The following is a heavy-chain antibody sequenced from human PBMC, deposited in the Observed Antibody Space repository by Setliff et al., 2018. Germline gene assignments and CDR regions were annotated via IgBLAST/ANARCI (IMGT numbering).Heavy chain of an antibody. D-gene: IGHD3-22*01. CDR2: IYTSGST. J-gene: IGHJ4*02. V-gene: IGHV4-61*09. CDR1: GGSISSGSYY. CDR3: ARGLNYYDSSGYYPSKTYYFDY. Sequence: SETLSLTCTVSGGSISSGSYYWSWIRQPAGKGLEWIGHIYTSGSTNYNPPLKSRVTISVDTSKNQFSLKLSSVTAADTAVYYCARGLNYYDSSGYYPSKTYYFDYWGQGTLVTVSS.